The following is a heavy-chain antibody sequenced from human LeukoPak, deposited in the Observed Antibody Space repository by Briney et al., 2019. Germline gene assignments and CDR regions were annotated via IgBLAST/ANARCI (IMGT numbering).Heavy chain of an antibody. V-gene: IGHV3-30*02. CDR3: ARDVGLAVAGPWGWFDP. Sequence: PGGSLRLSCAASGFTFSSYGMHWVRQAPGKGLEWVAFIRYDGSNKYYADSVKGRFTISRDNSKNTLYLQMNSLRPEDTAVYYCARDVGLAVAGPWGWFDPWGQGTLVTVSS. CDR2: IRYDGSNK. D-gene: IGHD6-19*01. J-gene: IGHJ5*02. CDR1: GFTFSSYG.